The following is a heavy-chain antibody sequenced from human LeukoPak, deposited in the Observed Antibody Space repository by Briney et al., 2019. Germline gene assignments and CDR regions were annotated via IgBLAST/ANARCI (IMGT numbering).Heavy chain of an antibody. Sequence: GGSLRLSCSASRFTFSSYAMSWVRQAPGKGLEWVSAISGSGDNTYYADSVKGRFTISRDNSRNTLYLQMNSLRAEDTAVYYCAKDMGPWEPPDYWGQGTLVTVSS. CDR2: ISGSGDNT. CDR1: RFTFSSYA. D-gene: IGHD1-26*01. J-gene: IGHJ4*02. CDR3: AKDMGPWEPPDY. V-gene: IGHV3-23*01.